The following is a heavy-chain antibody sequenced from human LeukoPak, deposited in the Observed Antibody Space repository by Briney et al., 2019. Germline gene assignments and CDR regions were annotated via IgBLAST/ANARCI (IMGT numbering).Heavy chain of an antibody. Sequence: GRSLRLSCAASGFTFSSYSMNWVRQAPGKGLEWVSSISSSSSYIYYADSVKGRFTISRDNAKNSLYLQMNSLRAEDTAVYYCARDPSDYDFWSGYLYYFDYWGQGTLVTVSS. J-gene: IGHJ4*02. V-gene: IGHV3-21*01. CDR1: GFTFSSYS. D-gene: IGHD3-3*01. CDR2: ISSSSSYI. CDR3: ARDPSDYDFWSGYLYYFDY.